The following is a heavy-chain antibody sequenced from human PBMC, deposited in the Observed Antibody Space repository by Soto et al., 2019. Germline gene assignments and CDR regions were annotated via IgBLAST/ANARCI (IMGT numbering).Heavy chain of an antibody. V-gene: IGHV1-18*01. D-gene: IGHD3-10*01. CDR1: GYTFTSYG. CDR2: ISAYNGNT. Sequence: QVQLVQSGAEVKKPGASVKVSCKPSGYTFTSYGITWVRQAPGQGLEWMGWISAYNGNTNYAQKFQGRVTMTTDTSTSKAYVELRRLGSDDTAVYYCESGWFGEFVSQFDYWGQGTLVTVSS. J-gene: IGHJ4*02. CDR3: ESGWFGEFVSQFDY.